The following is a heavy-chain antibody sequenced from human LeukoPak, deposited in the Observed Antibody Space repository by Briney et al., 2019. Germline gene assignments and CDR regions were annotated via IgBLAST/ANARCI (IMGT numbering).Heavy chain of an antibody. V-gene: IGHV4-61*01. J-gene: IGHJ4*02. D-gene: IGHD2-2*01. CDR1: GGSVSSGSYY. Sequence: SETLSLTCSVSGGSVSSGSYYWSWIRQPPGKGLEWVRHIYYSGSTNYNPSLKSRVTISVDTSKNQFSLKLSSVTAADTAVYYCASPLGYCTSTDCYGDYWGQGTLVTVSS. CDR3: ASPLGYCTSTDCYGDY. CDR2: IYYSGST.